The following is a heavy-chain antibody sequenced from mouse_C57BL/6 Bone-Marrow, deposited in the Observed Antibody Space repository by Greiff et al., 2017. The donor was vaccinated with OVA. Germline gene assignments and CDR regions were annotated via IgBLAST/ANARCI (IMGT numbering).Heavy chain of an antibody. D-gene: IGHD1-1*01. CDR2: IDPSDSYT. CDR3: ARRVRTTVVGYCDV. CDR1: GYTFTSYW. J-gene: IGHJ1*03. Sequence: VQLQQPGAELVMPGASVKLSCKASGYTFTSYWMHWVKQRPGQGLEWIGEIDPSDSYTNYNQKFKGKSTLTVDKSSSTAYMQLSSLTSEDSAVYYCARRVRTTVVGYCDVWGTGTTVTVSS. V-gene: IGHV1-69*01.